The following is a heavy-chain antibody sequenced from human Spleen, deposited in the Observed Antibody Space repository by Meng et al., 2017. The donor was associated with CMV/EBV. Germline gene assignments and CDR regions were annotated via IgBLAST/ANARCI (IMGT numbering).Heavy chain of an antibody. J-gene: IGHJ4*02. CDR2: IYYTGTT. D-gene: IGHD5-24*01. CDR3: ASQFSVEMAKDY. CDR1: GGSISSGGFY. Sequence: SETLSLTCTVSGGSISSGGFYWSWIRQRPGKGLEWIGYIYYTGTTYYNPSLKSRVTISVDTSKNQFSLKLTSVTAADTAMYYCASQFSVEMAKDYWGQGTLVTVSS. V-gene: IGHV4-31*03.